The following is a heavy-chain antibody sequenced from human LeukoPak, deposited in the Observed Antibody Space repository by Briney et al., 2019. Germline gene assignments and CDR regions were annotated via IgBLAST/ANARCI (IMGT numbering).Heavy chain of an antibody. CDR1: GFIFSNYG. CDR3: ARKIAAAGDY. CDR2: IWYDGSNK. J-gene: IGHJ4*02. D-gene: IGHD6-13*01. Sequence: GRSLRLSCAASGFIFSNYGMHWVRQAPGKGLEWVAVIWYDGSNKYYADSVKGRFTISRDNSKNMLYLEMNSLRAEDTAVYYCARKIAAAGDYWGQGTLVTVSS. V-gene: IGHV3-33*01.